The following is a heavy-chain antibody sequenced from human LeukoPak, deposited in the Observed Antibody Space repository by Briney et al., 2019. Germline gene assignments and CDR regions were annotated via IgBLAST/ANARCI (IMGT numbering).Heavy chain of an antibody. Sequence: GGSLRLSCAASGFTFSSYSMNWVRQAPGKGLEWVSSISSSSSYIYYADSVKGRFTISRDNAKNSLYLQMNSLRAEDTAVYYCARGGNYGDYVGSGYWGQGTLVTVSS. CDR2: ISSSSSYI. D-gene: IGHD4-17*01. J-gene: IGHJ4*02. V-gene: IGHV3-21*01. CDR3: ARGGNYGDYVGSGY. CDR1: GFTFSSYS.